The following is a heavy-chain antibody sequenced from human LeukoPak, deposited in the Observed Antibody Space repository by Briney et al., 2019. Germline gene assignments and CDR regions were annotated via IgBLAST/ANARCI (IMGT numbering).Heavy chain of an antibody. CDR1: GFTFRTYS. V-gene: IGHV3-48*04. CDR2: ISSSSSII. D-gene: IGHD1-26*01. Sequence: GSLRLSCSASGFTFRTYSMNWVRQAPRKGLEWVSFISSSSSIINYVDSVRGRFTISRDNAKNSLYLQMNSLRAEDTAVYYCARDIGGSYTAIDYWGQGTLVTVSS. CDR3: ARDIGGSYTAIDY. J-gene: IGHJ4*02.